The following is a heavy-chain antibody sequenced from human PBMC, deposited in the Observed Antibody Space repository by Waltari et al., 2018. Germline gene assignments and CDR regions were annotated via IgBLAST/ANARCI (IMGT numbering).Heavy chain of an antibody. CDR2: RKQDGSQK. J-gene: IGHJ4*02. D-gene: IGHD3-10*02. Sequence: EVQLVESGGGLVQPGGSLRLSCEASGFTLSGYWMSWVRQAPGKGVEWVANRKQDGSQKYYVDSVKGRFTISRDNTANSVYLQMNSLRAEDTAVYYCARAIGGDDCMFGGQGTLVTVSS. CDR1: GFTLSGYW. CDR3: ARAIGGDDCMF. V-gene: IGHV3-7*01.